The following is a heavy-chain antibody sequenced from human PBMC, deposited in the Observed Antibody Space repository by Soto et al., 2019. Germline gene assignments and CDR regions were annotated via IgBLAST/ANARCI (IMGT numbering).Heavy chain of an antibody. J-gene: IGHJ4*02. CDR1: GDTVSRNRGA. CDR2: TYFRSTWFN. D-gene: IGHD6-19*01. Sequence: PSQTLSLTCGISGDTVSRNRGAWNWIRQSPSRGLEWLGRTYFRSTWFNEYASFVKGRITIKAVTPENHVSLQLSSVTPDDSATYYCASDKRALAGYLFDHWGQGIPVTVSS. CDR3: ASDKRALAGYLFDH. V-gene: IGHV6-1*01.